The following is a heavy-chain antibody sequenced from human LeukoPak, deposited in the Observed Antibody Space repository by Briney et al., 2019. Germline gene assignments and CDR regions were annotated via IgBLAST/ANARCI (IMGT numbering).Heavy chain of an antibody. J-gene: IGHJ4*02. CDR1: GFTFSSYW. V-gene: IGHV3-7*03. D-gene: IGHD3-22*01. CDR2: IKQDGSEK. CDR3: ARDTHYYDSSGQGTYFDY. Sequence: PGGSLRLSCAASGFTFSSYWMSWVRQAPGKGLEWVANIKQDGSEKYYVDSVKGRFTISRDNSKNTLYLQMNSLRAEDTAVYYCARDTHYYDSSGQGTYFDYWGQGTLVTVSS.